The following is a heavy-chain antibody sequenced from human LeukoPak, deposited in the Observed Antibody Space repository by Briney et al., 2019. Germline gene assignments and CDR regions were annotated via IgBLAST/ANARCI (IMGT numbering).Heavy chain of an antibody. CDR1: GFTLSDHR. Sequence: GGSLRLSCVASGFTLSDHRMYWVCQGPSRGLAHVSRVESDASRTTYADSVKGRFTISRDDAKNTMYLQMNSLRVEDTAVYYCVKGGHKLDIQTTHYYYGLDVWGQGTTVAVS. D-gene: IGHD5-12*01. CDR3: VKGGHKLDIQTTHYYYGLDV. CDR2: VESDASRT. V-gene: IGHV3-74*03. J-gene: IGHJ6*02.